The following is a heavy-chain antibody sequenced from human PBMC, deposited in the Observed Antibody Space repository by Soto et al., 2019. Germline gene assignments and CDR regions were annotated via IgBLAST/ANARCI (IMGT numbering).Heavy chain of an antibody. J-gene: IGHJ4*02. CDR3: AGGQYYFDY. V-gene: IGHV3-30*03. Sequence: QVQLVESGGGVVQPGRSLRLSCAASGFPFSSYGMHWVRLAPGKGLEWVALISYDGSNKFYADSVKGRFTISRDNSKNTLYLQMSSLRAEDTAVYYCAGGQYYFDYCGQGTVVSVSS. CDR1: GFPFSSYG. CDR2: ISYDGSNK. D-gene: IGHD2-15*01.